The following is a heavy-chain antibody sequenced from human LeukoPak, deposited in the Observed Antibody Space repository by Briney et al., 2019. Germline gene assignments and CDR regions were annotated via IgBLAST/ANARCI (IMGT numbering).Heavy chain of an antibody. CDR1: GGTFSSCA. Sequence: SVKVSCKASGGTFSSCAISWVRQAPGQGLEWMGRIIPILGIANYAQKFQGRVTITADKSTSTAYMELSSLRSEDTAVYYCARDGLYYDSSGYYQGYWGQGTLVTVSS. D-gene: IGHD3-22*01. CDR3: ARDGLYYDSSGYYQGY. J-gene: IGHJ4*02. V-gene: IGHV1-69*04. CDR2: IIPILGIA.